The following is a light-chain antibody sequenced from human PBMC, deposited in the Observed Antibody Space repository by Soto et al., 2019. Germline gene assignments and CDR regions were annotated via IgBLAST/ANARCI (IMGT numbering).Light chain of an antibody. CDR1: QSVSNNY. Sequence: EIVLTQSPGTLSLSPGERATLSCRASQSVSNNYLAWYQQKPGQAPSLLIFGASNRAPDIPDRFSGSGSGTDFTLTNSRLEPEDFAVYFCLQYGSSVKTFGQGTKVEIK. J-gene: IGKJ1*01. V-gene: IGKV3-20*01. CDR3: LQYGSSVKT. CDR2: GAS.